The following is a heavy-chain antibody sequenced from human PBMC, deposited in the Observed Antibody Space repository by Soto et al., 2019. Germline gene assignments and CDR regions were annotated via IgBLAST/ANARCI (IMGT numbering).Heavy chain of an antibody. J-gene: IGHJ4*02. CDR3: ARGTPLDF. V-gene: IGHV4-30-4*01. CDR1: GACISNTDYY. CDR2: IFNAEGT. Sequence: KPXATLSLTFTVSGACISNTDYYWSWIRQPPGKGLEWIGYIFNAEGTSYNPSLKSRLTISADTSKNQFSLKLFSVTAADTAVYYCARGTPLDFWGQGTLVTVSS.